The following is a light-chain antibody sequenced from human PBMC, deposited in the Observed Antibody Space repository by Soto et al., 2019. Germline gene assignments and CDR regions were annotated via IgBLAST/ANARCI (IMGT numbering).Light chain of an antibody. Sequence: EIVLTQSPGTLSLSPGERATFSCRASQSIDSAYLAWYQQKPGQAPRLLIYATSSRATGIPDMFSGSGSGTDFTLTISRLVPEDFAVYFCQQYDTSPRTFGQGTKVVIK. J-gene: IGKJ1*01. V-gene: IGKV3-20*01. CDR3: QQYDTSPRT. CDR1: QSIDSAY. CDR2: ATS.